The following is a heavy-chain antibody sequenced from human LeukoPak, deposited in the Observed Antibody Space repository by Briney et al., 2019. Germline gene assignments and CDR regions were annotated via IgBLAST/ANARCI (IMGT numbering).Heavy chain of an antibody. CDR3: ARDKGSYAFDI. CDR1: GFTVSSNY. D-gene: IGHD1-26*01. Sequence: GGSLRLSCAASGFTVSSNYMSWVRQAPGKGLEWVSVIYSGGSTYYADSVKGRFTISRDNSKNTLHLQMNSLRAEDTAVYYCARDKGSYAFDIWGQGTMVTVSS. J-gene: IGHJ3*02. CDR2: IYSGGST. V-gene: IGHV3-66*01.